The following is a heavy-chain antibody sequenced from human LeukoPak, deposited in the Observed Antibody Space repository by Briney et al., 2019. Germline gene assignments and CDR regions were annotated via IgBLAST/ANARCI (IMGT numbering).Heavy chain of an antibody. Sequence: SVKVSCKASGGTFSSYAISWVRQAPGQGREWMGGIIPIFGTANYAQKFQGRVTITADESTSTAYMELSSLRSEDTAVYYCARRYFTLYTSGFDYWGQGTLVTVSS. J-gene: IGHJ4*02. V-gene: IGHV1-69*13. CDR1: GGTFSSYA. CDR2: IIPIFGTA. D-gene: IGHD2/OR15-2a*01. CDR3: ARRYFTLYTSGFDY.